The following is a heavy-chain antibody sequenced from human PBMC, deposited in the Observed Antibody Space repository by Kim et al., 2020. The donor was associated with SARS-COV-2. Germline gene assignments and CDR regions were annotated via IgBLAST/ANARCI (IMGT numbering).Heavy chain of an antibody. CDR2: ISAYNANT. D-gene: IGHD3-9*01. CDR3: ARGDKSLYDILTGYSFGAFDI. Sequence: ASVKVSCKASGYTFTSHAISWVRQAPGQGLEWMGWISAYNANTDYAQNLQGRVTMTTDTSTSTAYMELRSLRSDDTAVYYCARGDKSLYDILTGYSFGAFDIWGQGTMVTVSS. CDR1: GYTFTSHA. J-gene: IGHJ3*02. V-gene: IGHV1-18*01.